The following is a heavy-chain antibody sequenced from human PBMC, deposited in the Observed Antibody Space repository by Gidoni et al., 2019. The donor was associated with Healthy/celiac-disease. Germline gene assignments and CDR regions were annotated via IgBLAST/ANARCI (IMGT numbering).Heavy chain of an antibody. Sequence: EVQLLESGGGLVQPGGSLRPSCAASGFPFSSYAMSWVRQAPGKGLEWVSAISGSGGSTYYADSVKGRFTISRDNSKNTLYLQMNSLRAEDTAVYYCAKDQFVWSGYYTEADYWGQGTLVTVSS. CDR2: ISGSGGST. V-gene: IGHV3-23*01. D-gene: IGHD3-3*01. J-gene: IGHJ4*02. CDR1: GFPFSSYA. CDR3: AKDQFVWSGYYTEADY.